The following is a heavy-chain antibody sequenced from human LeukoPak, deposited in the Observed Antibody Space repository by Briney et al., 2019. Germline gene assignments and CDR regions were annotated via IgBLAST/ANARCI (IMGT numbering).Heavy chain of an antibody. D-gene: IGHD3-10*01. CDR2: FYHSGNT. J-gene: IGHJ4*02. CDR1: GGSLSTGTNS. CDR3: ARHNAELGYYASGIDY. V-gene: IGHV4-30-2*03. Sequence: SETLSLTCTVSGGSLSTGTNSWSWIRQAPGKGLEWIGYFYHSGNTYYNPSLKSRVTISVDTSKSHFSLKLSSVAAADPAVYYCARHNAELGYYASGIDYWGQGTLVTVSS.